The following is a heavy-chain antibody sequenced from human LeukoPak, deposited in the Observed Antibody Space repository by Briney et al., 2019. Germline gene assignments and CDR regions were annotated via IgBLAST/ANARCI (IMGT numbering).Heavy chain of an antibody. CDR3: ARDLWFGAGRTFDI. J-gene: IGHJ3*02. Sequence: SETLSLTCTVSGGSISSSTYYWGWIRQPPGKGLEWIGRIYTSGSTNYNPSLKSRVTISVDTSKNQFSLKLSSVTAADTAVYYCARDLWFGAGRTFDIWGQGTMVTVSS. CDR1: GGSISSSTYY. CDR2: IYTSGST. D-gene: IGHD3-10*01. V-gene: IGHV4-61*02.